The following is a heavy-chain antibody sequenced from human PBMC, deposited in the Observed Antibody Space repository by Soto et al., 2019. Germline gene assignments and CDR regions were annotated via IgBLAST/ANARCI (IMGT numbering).Heavy chain of an antibody. CDR1: RGSISSGDYS. V-gene: IGHV4-30-4*01. CDR2: IYYSGST. CDR3: ARVPGYSSPYYGMDV. J-gene: IGHJ6*02. D-gene: IGHD6-13*01. Sequence: QVQLQESGPGLVKPSQTLSLTCTVSRGSISSGDYSWSWIRQPPGKGLEWIGYIYYSGSTYYNPSLKSRVTISVDTAKNQFSLKLSSVTAADTAVYYGARVPGYSSPYYGMDVWGQGTPVTVSS.